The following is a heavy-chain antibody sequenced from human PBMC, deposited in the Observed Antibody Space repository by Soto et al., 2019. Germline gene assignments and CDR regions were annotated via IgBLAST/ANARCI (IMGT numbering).Heavy chain of an antibody. D-gene: IGHD1-1*01. CDR2: IFYIGTT. Sequence: TLSITCSVSGASIRSYYWHWIRQTPGKGLEWIGHIFYIGTTYYNPSLKSRLTISVDTSKNHFSLRLTSVTAADTAVYYCARDLWVEPELYYYGMDVWGQGTTVTVSS. V-gene: IGHV4-30-4*08. CDR3: ARDLWVEPELYYYGMDV. CDR1: GASIRSYY. J-gene: IGHJ6*02.